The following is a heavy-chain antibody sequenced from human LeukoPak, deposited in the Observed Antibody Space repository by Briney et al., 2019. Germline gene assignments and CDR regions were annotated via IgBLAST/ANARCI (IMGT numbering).Heavy chain of an antibody. Sequence: GGSLRLSCAASGFTFSSYSMNWVRQAPGKGLEWVSYISSSSSTIYYADSVKGRFTISRDNAKNSLYLQMNSLRAEDTAVYYCARTYAPGPAAPNCFDPWGQGTLVTVSS. CDR3: ARTYAPGPAAPNCFDP. CDR2: ISSSSSTI. J-gene: IGHJ5*02. V-gene: IGHV3-48*04. D-gene: IGHD2-2*01. CDR1: GFTFSSYS.